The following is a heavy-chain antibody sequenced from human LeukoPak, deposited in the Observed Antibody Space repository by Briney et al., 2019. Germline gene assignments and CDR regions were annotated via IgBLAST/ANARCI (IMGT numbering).Heavy chain of an antibody. Sequence: ASVKVSCKASGYTFTSYGISWVRQAPGQGLEWMGWISGYNGNTNYAQKLQGRVTMTTDTSTSTAYMELRSLRSDDTAVYYCARWLRYDSSGYYYSSFDYWGQGTLVTVSS. CDR3: ARWLRYDSSGYYYSSFDY. CDR1: GYTFTSYG. CDR2: ISGYNGNT. D-gene: IGHD3-22*01. V-gene: IGHV1-18*01. J-gene: IGHJ4*02.